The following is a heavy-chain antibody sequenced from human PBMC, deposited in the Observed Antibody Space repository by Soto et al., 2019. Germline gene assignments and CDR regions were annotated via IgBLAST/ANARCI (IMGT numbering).Heavy chain of an antibody. Sequence: QVQLVESGGGVVQPGRSLRLSCAASGFTFSSYGMHWVRQAPGKGLEWVAVISYDGSNKYYEDSVKGRFTISRDNSKNTLYLQMNSLRAEDTAVYYCAKVIVAVTDYYYGMDVWGQGTTVTVSS. CDR3: AKVIVAVTDYYYGMDV. CDR2: ISYDGSNK. CDR1: GFTFSSYG. V-gene: IGHV3-30*18. D-gene: IGHD2-21*02. J-gene: IGHJ6*02.